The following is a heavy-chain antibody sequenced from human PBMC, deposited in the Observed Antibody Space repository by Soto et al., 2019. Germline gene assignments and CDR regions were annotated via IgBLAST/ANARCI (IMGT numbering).Heavy chain of an antibody. J-gene: IGHJ4*02. CDR3: ARGRTVRDHDDFDL. CDR2: MSYDGNSK. V-gene: IGHV3-30-3*01. D-gene: IGHD2-21*01. CDR1: GFTFSSYS. Sequence: VQLVESGGGAVQPGRSLRLSCAASGFTFSSYSMHWVRQAPGKGLEWVAAMSYDGNSKYFADSVKGRFTISRDNSKNTLSLQMNSLGAEDSAVYYCARGRTVRDHDDFDLWGQGTLVTVSS.